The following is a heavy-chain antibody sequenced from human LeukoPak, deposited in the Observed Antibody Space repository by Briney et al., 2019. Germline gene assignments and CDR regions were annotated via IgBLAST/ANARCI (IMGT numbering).Heavy chain of an antibody. J-gene: IGHJ4*02. CDR3: AKDRGWWTYFDY. CDR1: GFTFSSYG. CDR2: IWYDGSNK. D-gene: IGHD6-19*01. V-gene: IGHV3-30*02. Sequence: GSLRLSCAASGFTFSSYGMHWVRQAPGKGLEWVAFIWYDGSNKYYADSVKGRFTISRDNSKNTLYLQMNSLRAEDTAVYYCAKDRGWWTYFDYWGQGTLVTVSS.